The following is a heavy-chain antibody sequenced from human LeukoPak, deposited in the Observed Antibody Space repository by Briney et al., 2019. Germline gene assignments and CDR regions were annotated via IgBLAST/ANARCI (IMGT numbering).Heavy chain of an antibody. CDR1: GGSISSYY. V-gene: IGHV4-59*08. CDR3: ARRSRDCSSTSCYNWFDP. CDR2: IYYSGST. D-gene: IGHD2-2*01. J-gene: IGHJ5*02. Sequence: SETLSLTCTVSGGSISSYYWSWIRQPPGKGLEWIGYIYYSGSTNYNPSLKGRVTISVDTSKNQFSLKLSSVTAADTAVYYCARRSRDCSSTSCYNWFDPWGQGTLVTVSS.